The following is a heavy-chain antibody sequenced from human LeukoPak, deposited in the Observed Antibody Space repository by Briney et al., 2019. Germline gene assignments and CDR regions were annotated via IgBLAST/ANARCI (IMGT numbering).Heavy chain of an antibody. J-gene: IGHJ4*02. D-gene: IGHD2-15*01. V-gene: IGHV4-39*07. CDR3: ARPNIRYCSGGACSNDGSDY. CDR1: GASISSSTYY. Sequence: SETLSLTCTVSGASISSSTYYWGWIRQPPGKGLEWIGSIYYSGSTYYSPSLKSRVTISVDTSKNQFSLKLSSVTAADTAVYYCARPNIRYCSGGACSNDGSDYWGQGTLVTVSS. CDR2: IYYSGST.